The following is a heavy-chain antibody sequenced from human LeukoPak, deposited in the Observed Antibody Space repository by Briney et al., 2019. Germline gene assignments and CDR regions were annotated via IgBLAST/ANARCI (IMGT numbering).Heavy chain of an antibody. V-gene: IGHV3-48*03. D-gene: IGHD3-9*01. CDR1: GFTFSSYE. J-gene: IGHJ4*02. Sequence: GGPVRLSCAASGFTFSSYEMNWVRQAPGKGLEWVSYISNSGSTIYYADSVKGRFTISRDNAKISLYLQMNSLRAEDTAVYYCARDSEYDILTGQGINFDYWGQGTLVTVSS. CDR2: ISNSGSTI. CDR3: ARDSEYDILTGQGINFDY.